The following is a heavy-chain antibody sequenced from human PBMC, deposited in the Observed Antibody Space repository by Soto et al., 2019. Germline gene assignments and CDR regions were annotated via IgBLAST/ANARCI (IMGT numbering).Heavy chain of an antibody. CDR2: INTKGVNT. D-gene: IGHD6-19*01. J-gene: IGHJ4*02. V-gene: IGHV3-64*01. CDR1: GFTFSGYS. Sequence: EVQLVESGGGLVQPGGSLRLSCAASGFTFSGYSMFWVRQAPGKGLEYVSAINTKGVNTFYAKSVKGKFTISRDNTKNTMYLQMSSLTAEDMAVYYCARGRVEDSSGWSTYFDYWGQGTLVTFS. CDR3: ARGRVEDSSGWSTYFDY.